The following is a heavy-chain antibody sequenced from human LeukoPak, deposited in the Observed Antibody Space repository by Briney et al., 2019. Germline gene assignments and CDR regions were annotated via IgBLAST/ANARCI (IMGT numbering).Heavy chain of an antibody. D-gene: IGHD3-10*01. CDR3: ASMGSGSYYKREGYYYYYGMDV. Sequence: SVKVSCKASGGTFSSYAISWVRQAPGQGLEWMGGIIPIFGTANYAQKFQGRVTITADESTSTAHMELSSLRSEDTAVYYCASMGSGSYYKREGYYYYYGMDVWGKGTTVTVSS. J-gene: IGHJ6*04. CDR2: IIPIFGTA. CDR1: GGTFSSYA. V-gene: IGHV1-69*13.